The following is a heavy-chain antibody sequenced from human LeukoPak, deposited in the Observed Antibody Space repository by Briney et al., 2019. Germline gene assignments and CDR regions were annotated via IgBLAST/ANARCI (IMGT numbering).Heavy chain of an antibody. Sequence: SETLSLTCTVSGGSISSGGYYWSWIRQHPGKGLEWIGYIYYSGSTYYNPSLKSRVTIPVDTSKNQFSLKLSSVTAADTAVYYCARGKPENFDIWGQGTMVTVSS. CDR3: ARGKPENFDI. V-gene: IGHV4-31*03. CDR1: GGSISSGGYY. CDR2: IYYSGST. J-gene: IGHJ3*02.